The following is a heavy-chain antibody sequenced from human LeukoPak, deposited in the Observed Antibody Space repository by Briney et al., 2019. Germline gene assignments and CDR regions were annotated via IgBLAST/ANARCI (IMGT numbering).Heavy chain of an antibody. J-gene: IGHJ4*02. CDR1: GYTFTGYY. CDR3: ARDLNSYGRGLVDY. CDR2: INPNSGGT. V-gene: IGHV1-2*02. D-gene: IGHD5-18*01. Sequence: ASVKVSCKASGYTFTGYYMHWVRQAPGQGLEWMGWINPNSGGTNYAQKFQGRVTMTRDTSTSTAYMELSRLRSDDTAVYYCARDLNSYGRGLVDYWGQGTLVTVSS.